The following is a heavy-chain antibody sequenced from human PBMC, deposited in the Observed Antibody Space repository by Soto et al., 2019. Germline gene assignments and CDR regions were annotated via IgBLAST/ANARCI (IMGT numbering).Heavy chain of an antibody. CDR3: ARGSPYFDDYIWGSYRLQYYFDY. V-gene: IGHV1-18*01. D-gene: IGHD3-16*02. J-gene: IGHJ4*02. Sequence: QVQLVQSGAEVKKPGASVKISCKASGYTFTSYGISWVRQAPGQGLEWMGWISAYNGNTNYAQKLQGRVPMTTDTSTSTAYMELRSLRSDDTAVYYCARGSPYFDDYIWGSYRLQYYFDYWGQGTLVTVSS. CDR2: ISAYNGNT. CDR1: GYTFTSYG.